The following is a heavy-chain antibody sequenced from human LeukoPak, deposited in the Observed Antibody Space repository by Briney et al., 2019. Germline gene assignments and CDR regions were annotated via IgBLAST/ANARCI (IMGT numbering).Heavy chain of an antibody. V-gene: IGHV3-48*02. J-gene: IGHJ4*02. Sequence: GGSLRLSCAASGFTFSLYWMNWVRRAPGKGLEWVSYISSDSSTIFYADSVKGRFTISRDNVKNSLFLQLNSLRDEDTAVYYCARDEDAFGGQGALVTVSS. CDR3: ARDEDAF. CDR2: ISSDSSTI. CDR1: GFTFSLYW.